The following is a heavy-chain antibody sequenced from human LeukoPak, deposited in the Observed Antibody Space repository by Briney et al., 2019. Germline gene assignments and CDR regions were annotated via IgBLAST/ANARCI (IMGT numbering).Heavy chain of an antibody. CDR2: ISSSSSYI. D-gene: IGHD3-22*01. V-gene: IGHV3-21*01. Sequence: GGSLRLSCAASGFTFSSYSMNWVRQAPGKGLEWVSSISSSSSYIYYADSVKGRFTISRDNAKNSLYLQMNSLRAEDTAVYYCARDSAYYYDSSGYLFDYWGQGTLVTVSS. J-gene: IGHJ4*02. CDR3: ARDSAYYYDSSGYLFDY. CDR1: GFTFSSYS.